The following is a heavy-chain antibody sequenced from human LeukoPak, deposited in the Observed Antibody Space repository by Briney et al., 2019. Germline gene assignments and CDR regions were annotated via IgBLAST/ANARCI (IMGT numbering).Heavy chain of an antibody. CDR3: ARRFDS. CDR1: GDSISGSTYE. J-gene: IGHJ4*02. V-gene: IGHV4-61*01. CDR2: IYDSGTT. Sequence: SETLSPTCTVSGDSISGSTYEWNWIRQPPGRGLEWIGHIYDSGTTNYNPSLGSRVSISVDRSNNRFSLRLTSVTAADTAVYYCARRFDSWGQGTLVTVSP.